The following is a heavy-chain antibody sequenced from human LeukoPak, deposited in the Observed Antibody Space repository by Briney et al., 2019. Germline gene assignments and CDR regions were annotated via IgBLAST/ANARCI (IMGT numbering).Heavy chain of an antibody. CDR1: GFTFSRNS. V-gene: IGHV3-21*01. CDR3: ARGQIVVVPAARNWFDP. Sequence: GGSLRLSCAASGFTFSRNSMNWVRQAPGKGLEWVSSISTSSSYIYYADSVKGRFTISRDNAKNSLYLQMNSLRAEDTAVYYCARGQIVVVPAARNWFDPWGQGTLVTVSS. D-gene: IGHD2-2*01. J-gene: IGHJ5*02. CDR2: ISTSSSYI.